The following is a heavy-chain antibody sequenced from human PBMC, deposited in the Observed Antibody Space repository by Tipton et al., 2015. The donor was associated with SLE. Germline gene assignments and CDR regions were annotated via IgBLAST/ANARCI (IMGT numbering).Heavy chain of an antibody. D-gene: IGHD3-10*01. Sequence: GSLRLSCAASGFTFSSYAMSWVRQAPGKGLEWVSVIYSGGSTYYADSVKGRFTISRDNSKNSLYLQMNSLRAEDTAVYYCAKGKGHGSGLDYYCMDVWGQVTTVSVSS. CDR1: GFTFSSYA. CDR2: IYSGGST. J-gene: IGHJ6*02. CDR3: AKGKGHGSGLDYYCMDV. V-gene: IGHV3-23*03.